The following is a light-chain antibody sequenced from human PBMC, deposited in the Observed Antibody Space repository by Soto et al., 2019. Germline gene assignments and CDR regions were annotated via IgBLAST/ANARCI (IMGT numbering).Light chain of an antibody. Sequence: EIVLTQSPVTLSWSPGERATLSCRASQSVSIFLAWYQQKPGQAPRLLIYDASNRATGIPARFSGSGSGTDFTLTISSLEPEDFAVYYCQQRTTWPLTFGQGTKVEIK. J-gene: IGKJ1*01. CDR3: QQRTTWPLT. CDR1: QSVSIF. V-gene: IGKV3-11*01. CDR2: DAS.